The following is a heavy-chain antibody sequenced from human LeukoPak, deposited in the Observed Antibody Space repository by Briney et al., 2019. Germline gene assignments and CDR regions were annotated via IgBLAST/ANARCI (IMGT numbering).Heavy chain of an antibody. V-gene: IGHV1-18*01. CDR2: ISAYSGNT. CDR3: ARGRARYYFDY. Sequence: EWMGWISAYSGNTNYAQKLQGRVTMTTDTSTSTAYMELRSLRSDDTAVYYCARGRARYYFDYWGQGTLVTVSS. J-gene: IGHJ4*02.